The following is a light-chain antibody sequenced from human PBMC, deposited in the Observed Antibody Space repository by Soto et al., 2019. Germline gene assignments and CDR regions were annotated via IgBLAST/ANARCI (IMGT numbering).Light chain of an antibody. CDR3: LSYDSSLSGSV. J-gene: IGLJ3*02. CDR1: SSNIGAGYD. V-gene: IGLV1-40*01. CDR2: GNS. Sequence: QSVLTQPPSVSGAPGQRVTISCTGSSSNIGAGYDVHWYQQLPGTAPKLLIYGNSNRPSGVPDRFSGSKSGTSASLAITGVEAEDQADYYCLSYDSSLSGSVFGGGTKLTVL.